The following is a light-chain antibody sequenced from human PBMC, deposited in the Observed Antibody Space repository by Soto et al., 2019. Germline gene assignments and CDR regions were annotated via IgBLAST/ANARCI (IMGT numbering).Light chain of an antibody. CDR2: DDK. V-gene: IGLV1-51*01. CDR1: SSNIGGNS. CDR3: GSWYSSLSAYV. J-gene: IGLJ1*01. Sequence: QSVMTQPPSVSAAPGQKVTISCSGSSSNIGGNSVSWYQQLPGTAPKLLIYDDKKRPSGIPDRFSGSKSGTSATLGITGFQTGDEADYYCGSWYSSLSAYVFGTGTKVTVL.